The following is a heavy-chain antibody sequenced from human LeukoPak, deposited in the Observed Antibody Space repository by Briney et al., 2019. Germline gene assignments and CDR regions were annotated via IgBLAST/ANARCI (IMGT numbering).Heavy chain of an antibody. V-gene: IGHV1-69*13. Sequence: SVKVSCKASGGTFSSYAISWVRQAPGQGLEWMGGIIPIFGTANYAQKFQGRVTITADESTSTAYMELSSLRSEDTAVYYCARGGAADDYDPFDHWGQGTLVTVSS. CDR1: GGTFSSYA. CDR3: ARGGAADDYDPFDH. CDR2: IIPIFGTA. J-gene: IGHJ5*02. D-gene: IGHD4-17*01.